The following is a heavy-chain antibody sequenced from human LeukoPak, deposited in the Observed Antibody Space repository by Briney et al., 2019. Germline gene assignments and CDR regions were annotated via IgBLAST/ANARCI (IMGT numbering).Heavy chain of an antibody. CDR3: ARVRWLSINQEAFDI. V-gene: IGHV4-59*01. CDR2: IYYSGST. CDR1: GGSISSYY. Sequence: PSETLSLTCTVSGGSISSYYWSWIRQPPGKGLEWIGYIYYSGSTNYNPSLKSRVTISVDTSKNQFSLKLSSVTAADTAVYYCARVRWLSINQEAFDIWGQGTMVTVSS. J-gene: IGHJ3*02. D-gene: IGHD6-19*01.